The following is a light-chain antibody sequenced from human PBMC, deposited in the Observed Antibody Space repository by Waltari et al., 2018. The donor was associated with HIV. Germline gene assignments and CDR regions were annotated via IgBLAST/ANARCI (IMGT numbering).Light chain of an antibody. V-gene: IGKV1-39*01. Sequence: GDEVTITCRASQNIKNYVNWYRQKPGGAPKLLIYAATNLQSGVPGRFRGGGSGTDFTLTINNLQPEDSAIYICQQTYSASMTFGQGTRV. J-gene: IGKJ5*01. CDR3: QQTYSASMT. CDR2: AAT. CDR1: QNIKNY.